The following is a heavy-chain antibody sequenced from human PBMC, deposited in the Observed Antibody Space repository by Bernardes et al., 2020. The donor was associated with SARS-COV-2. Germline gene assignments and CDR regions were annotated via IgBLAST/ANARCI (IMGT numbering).Heavy chain of an antibody. V-gene: IGHV3-23*01. J-gene: IGHJ6*02. CDR1: GFTFSRHA. CDR3: AKNSGSGSPSYYAMDL. CDR2: MSGSGDAT. D-gene: IGHD1-26*01. Sequence: GGSLRLSCAASGFTFSRHAMSWVRQAPGKGLEWVSVMSGSGDATYHARSVMGRFTISRDNSKNTLYLQMNNLRAEDSAIYYCAKNSGSGSPSYYAMDLWGQGTTVTVSS.